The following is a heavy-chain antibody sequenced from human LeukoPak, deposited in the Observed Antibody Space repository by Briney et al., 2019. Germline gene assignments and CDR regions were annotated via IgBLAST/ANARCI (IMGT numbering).Heavy chain of an antibody. D-gene: IGHD3-16*01. J-gene: IGHJ4*02. CDR1: GYTFTGYY. CDR3: ARERAKGGGGFFYY. Sequence: ASVKVFCKASGYTFTGYYMHWVRQAPGQGLEWMGWINPNSGGTNYAQKFQGRVTMTRDTSISTAYMELRRLRSDDTAVYYWARERAKGGGGFFYYWGQGTLVTVSS. V-gene: IGHV1-2*02. CDR2: INPNSGGT.